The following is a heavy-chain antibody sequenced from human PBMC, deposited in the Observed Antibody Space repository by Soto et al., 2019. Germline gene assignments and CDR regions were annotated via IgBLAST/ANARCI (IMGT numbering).Heavy chain of an antibody. J-gene: IGHJ3*02. Sequence: GGSLRLSCAASGFTFSNYAMAWVRQAPGKGLEWVSAINWSGGDTYYTFSVKGRFTISRDNSKNTLYLQMNSLRAEDTALYHCAKVTSTSDWVPRGDAFDIWGQGTMVTVSS. CDR2: INWSGGDT. CDR3: AKVTSTSDWVPRGDAFDI. V-gene: IGHV3-23*01. D-gene: IGHD6-19*01. CDR1: GFTFSNYA.